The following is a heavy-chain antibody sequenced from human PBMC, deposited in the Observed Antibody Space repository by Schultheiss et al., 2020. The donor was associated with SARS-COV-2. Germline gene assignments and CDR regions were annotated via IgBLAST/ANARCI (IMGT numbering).Heavy chain of an antibody. CDR3: AKIQLYYYYYMDV. CDR1: GFTVSSNY. D-gene: IGHD1-1*01. Sequence: SCAASGFTVSSNYMSWVRQAPGKGLEWVSSISSSSSYIYYADSVKGRFTISRDNAKNSLYLQMNSLRAEDTAVYYCAKIQLYYYYYMDVWGKGTTVTVSS. CDR2: ISSSSSYI. V-gene: IGHV3-21*04. J-gene: IGHJ6*03.